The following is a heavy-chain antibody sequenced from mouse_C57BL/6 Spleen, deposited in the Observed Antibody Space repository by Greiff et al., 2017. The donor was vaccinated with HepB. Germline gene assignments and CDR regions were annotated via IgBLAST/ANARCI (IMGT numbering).Heavy chain of an antibody. V-gene: IGHV1-64*01. CDR1: GYTFTSYW. D-gene: IGHD3-2*02. CDR2: IHPNSGST. Sequence: QVQLQQPGAELVKPGASVKLSRKASGYTFTSYWMHWVKQRPGQGLEWIGMIHPNSGSTNYNEKFKSKATLTVDKSSSTAYMQLSSLTSEDSAVYYCARYSSGPFDYWGQGTTLTVSS. CDR3: ARYSSGPFDY. J-gene: IGHJ2*01.